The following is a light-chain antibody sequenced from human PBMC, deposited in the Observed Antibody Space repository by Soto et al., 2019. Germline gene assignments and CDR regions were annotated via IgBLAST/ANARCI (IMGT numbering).Light chain of an antibody. CDR3: QQSYSSPWT. Sequence: DIQMTQSPSSLSASVGDRVTITCRASQGISTYLNWYQQKPGKAPRLLIYAASSLQSGVPSRFSGSGSGTDFTPTVRSLEPEDLATYYCQQSYSSPWTFGQGTKVDIK. CDR2: AAS. CDR1: QGISTY. J-gene: IGKJ1*01. V-gene: IGKV1-39*01.